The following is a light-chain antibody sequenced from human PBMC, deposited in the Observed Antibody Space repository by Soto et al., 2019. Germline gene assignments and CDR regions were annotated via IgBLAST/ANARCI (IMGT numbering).Light chain of an antibody. Sequence: EIVLTQSPGTLSLSPGEKATLSCRASQSVASNYLAWYQQKPGQAPRLLIYGASGRATGIPDRFSGSGSGRDFTLTIGRLEPEDFAVYYCQQYGSLPVTFGQGTKLET. CDR3: QQYGSLPVT. CDR2: GAS. V-gene: IGKV3-20*01. J-gene: IGKJ2*01. CDR1: QSVASNY.